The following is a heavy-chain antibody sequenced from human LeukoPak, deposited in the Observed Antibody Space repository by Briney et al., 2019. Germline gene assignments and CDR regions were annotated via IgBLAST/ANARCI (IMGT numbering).Heavy chain of an antibody. CDR2: IIPIFGTA. V-gene: IGHV1-69*13. J-gene: IGHJ3*02. CDR3: ARDARGAAAADDAFDI. CDR1: GGTFSSYA. D-gene: IGHD6-13*01. Sequence: ASVKVSCKASGGTFSSYAISWVRQAPGQGLEWMGGIIPIFGTAKYAQQFQGRVTITADESTSTAYMELSSLRSEDTAVYYCARDARGAAAADDAFDIWGPGTLVTVSS.